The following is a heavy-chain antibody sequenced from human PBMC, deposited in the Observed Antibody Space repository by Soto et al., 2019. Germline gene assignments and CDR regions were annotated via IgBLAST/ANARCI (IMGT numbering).Heavy chain of an antibody. CDR3: ARGVSAGVDY. CDR2: MEPSTGTT. D-gene: IGHD1-26*01. V-gene: IGHV1-8*01. J-gene: IGHJ4*02. Sequence: ASVKVSCKASGYSFTSLDINWVRQTAGQGLEWMGWMEPSTGTTGYAQKFQGRVTMTRDTSIDTAYMELTTLTSDDTAFYYCARGVSAGVDYWGQGTLVTVSS. CDR1: GYSFTSLD.